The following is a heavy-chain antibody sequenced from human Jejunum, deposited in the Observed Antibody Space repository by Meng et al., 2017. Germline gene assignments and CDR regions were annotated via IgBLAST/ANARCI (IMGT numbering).Heavy chain of an antibody. CDR2: MNPNNGDT. CDR1: GYTFTAYY. Sequence: QVHLVQSGAEVKKPWASVRVSCEASGYTFTAYYVHWVRQAPGQGIEWMGRMNPNNGDTNYAQKFQGRVTMTRATSTAYMDLSSLTSDDTAVYYCAKDEGTTTAFDHWGQGTLVTVSS. CDR3: AKDEGTTTAFDH. D-gene: IGHD1-26*01. J-gene: IGHJ4*02. V-gene: IGHV1-2*06.